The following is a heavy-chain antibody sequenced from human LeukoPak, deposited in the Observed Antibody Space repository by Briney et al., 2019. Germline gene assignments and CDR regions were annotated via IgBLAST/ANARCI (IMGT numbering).Heavy chain of an antibody. Sequence: PSETLSLTCTVSGYSISSGYYWGWIRQPPGKGLEWIGYIYYSGSTNYNPSLKSRVTISVDTSKNQFSLKLSSVTAADTAVYYCAGTGFGPDYYYYMDVWGKGTTVTISS. CDR3: AGTGFGPDYYYYMDV. J-gene: IGHJ6*03. D-gene: IGHD3-10*01. CDR1: GYSISSGYY. CDR2: IYYSGST. V-gene: IGHV4-38-2*02.